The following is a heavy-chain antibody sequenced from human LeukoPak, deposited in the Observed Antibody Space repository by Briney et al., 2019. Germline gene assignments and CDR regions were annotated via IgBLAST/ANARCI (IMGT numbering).Heavy chain of an antibody. V-gene: IGHV1-18*01. D-gene: IGHD2-15*01. CDR1: GYTFTSYG. CDR3: ARDRRSYCSGAGCDSGNDY. Sequence: ASVKVSCKASGYTFTSYGISWVRQAPGQGLEWMGWISAYNGNTNYAQVLQGRVTMTTDTSTSTAYMELRRLRSDDTAVYYCARDRRSYCSGAGCDSGNDYWGQGTLVTVSS. CDR2: ISAYNGNT. J-gene: IGHJ4*02.